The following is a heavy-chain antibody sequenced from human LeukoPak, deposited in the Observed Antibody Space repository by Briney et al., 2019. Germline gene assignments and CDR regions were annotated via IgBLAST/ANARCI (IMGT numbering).Heavy chain of an antibody. Sequence: PSETLSLTCTVFGGSISNYYWSWIRQPPGKELEWIGYIYYSGTTKYNPSLTSRVTISVDTSKNQFSLKLSSVTAADTAVYYCARVYYSSSYDYWYFDLWGRGTLVTVSS. CDR1: GGSISNYY. CDR3: ARVYYSSSYDYWYFDL. CDR2: IYYSGTT. J-gene: IGHJ2*01. D-gene: IGHD6-13*01. V-gene: IGHV4-59*01.